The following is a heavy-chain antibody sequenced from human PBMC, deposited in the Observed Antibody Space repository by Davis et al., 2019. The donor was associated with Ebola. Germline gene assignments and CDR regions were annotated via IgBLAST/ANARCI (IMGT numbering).Heavy chain of an antibody. J-gene: IGHJ6*02. CDR3: AKDHWVRGVIVVHYYYYGMDV. CDR1: GFTFSSYG. Sequence: GGSLRLSCAASGFTFSSYGMNWVRQAPGKGLEWVAVISYDGSNKYYADSVKGRFTISRDNSKNTLYLQMNSLRAEDTAVYYCAKDHWVRGVIVVHYYYYGMDVWGQGTTVTVSS. D-gene: IGHD3-10*01. CDR2: ISYDGSNK. V-gene: IGHV3-30*18.